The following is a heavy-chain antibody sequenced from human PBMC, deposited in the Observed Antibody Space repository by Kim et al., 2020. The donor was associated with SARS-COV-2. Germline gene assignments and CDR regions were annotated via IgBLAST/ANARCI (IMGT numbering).Heavy chain of an antibody. D-gene: IGHD3-10*01. V-gene: IGHV3-30*04. CDR3: ARGAWFGYLDF. CDR1: GFTFSNYA. CDR2: ISFDGNNK. J-gene: IGHJ4*02. Sequence: GGSLRLSCAASGFTFSNYAIHWVRQAPGKGLEWVAAISFDGNNKYLAASVKGRFTISRDSSKNTLFLQMNSRRADDSAVYYCARGAWFGYLDFWGQGTLVTVSS.